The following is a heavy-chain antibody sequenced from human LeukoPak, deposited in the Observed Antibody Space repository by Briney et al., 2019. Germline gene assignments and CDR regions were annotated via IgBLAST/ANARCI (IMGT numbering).Heavy chain of an antibody. Sequence: PSETLSLTCTVSGYSISSGYYWGWIRQPPGKGLEWIGNIFYSGSTYYSPSLKSRVTISLDTSRNQFSLKLNSVTAADTAVYYCAKSNGYGLVDIWGQGTMVTVSS. D-gene: IGHD3-10*01. V-gene: IGHV4-38-2*02. J-gene: IGHJ3*02. CDR3: AKSNGYGLVDI. CDR2: IFYSGST. CDR1: GYSISSGYY.